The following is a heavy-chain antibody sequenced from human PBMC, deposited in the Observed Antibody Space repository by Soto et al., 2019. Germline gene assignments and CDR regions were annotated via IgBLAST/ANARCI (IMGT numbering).Heavy chain of an antibody. V-gene: IGHV3-33*01. Sequence: PGGSLRLSCAASGFTFSSYGMHWVRQAPGKGLEWVAVIWYDGSNKYYADSVKGRFTISRDNSKNTLYLQMNSLRAEDTAVYYCARDAIQLWPFDYWGQGTLVTVSS. J-gene: IGHJ4*02. CDR2: IWYDGSNK. D-gene: IGHD5-18*01. CDR1: GFTFSSYG. CDR3: ARDAIQLWPFDY.